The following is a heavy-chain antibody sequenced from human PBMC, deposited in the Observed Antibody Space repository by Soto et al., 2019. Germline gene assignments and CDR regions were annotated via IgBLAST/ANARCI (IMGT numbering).Heavy chain of an antibody. J-gene: IGHJ3*02. V-gene: IGHV1-2*02. CDR1: GYPVTAYY. Sequence: QLHLVQSGAVVKKPGASVTVSGSASGYPVTAYYMHWVRQAPGRGLEWMGGINPATGAAKYTQAFQGRVTMTRDKSTSTVFMERSGLTSEDTAVFYCARGGGVGVAGSAAFDMWGQGTLVTVSS. CDR2: INPATGAA. CDR3: ARGGGVGVAGSAAFDM. D-gene: IGHD3-3*01.